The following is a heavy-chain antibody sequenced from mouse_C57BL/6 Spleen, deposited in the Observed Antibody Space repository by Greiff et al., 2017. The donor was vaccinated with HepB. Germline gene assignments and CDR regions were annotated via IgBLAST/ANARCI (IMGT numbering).Heavy chain of an antibody. CDR2: ISSGSSTI. CDR3: SKVYYGNYGNYAMDY. Sequence: EVKLMESGGGLVKPGGSLKLSCAASGFTFSDYGMHWVRQAPEKGLEWVAYISSGSSTIYYADTVKGRFTISRDNAKNTLFLQMTSLRSEDTAMYYCSKVYYGNYGNYAMDYWGQGTSVTVSS. CDR1: GFTFSDYG. J-gene: IGHJ4*01. D-gene: IGHD2-1*01. V-gene: IGHV5-17*01.